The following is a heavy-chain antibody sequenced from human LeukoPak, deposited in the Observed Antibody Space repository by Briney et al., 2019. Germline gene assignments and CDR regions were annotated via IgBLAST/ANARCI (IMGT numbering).Heavy chain of an antibody. CDR3: AKDQGSGYYFDAFDI. D-gene: IGHD3-3*01. V-gene: IGHV3-23*01. J-gene: IGHJ3*02. CDR1: GFTFSIYA. CDR2: ISGSGDNT. Sequence: GGSLRLSCAASGFTFSIYAMSWVRQAPGKGLEWVSTISGSGDNTYYADSVKGRFTISRDNSKNTLYLQMNSLRAEDTAVYYCAKDQGSGYYFDAFDIWGQGTMVTVSS.